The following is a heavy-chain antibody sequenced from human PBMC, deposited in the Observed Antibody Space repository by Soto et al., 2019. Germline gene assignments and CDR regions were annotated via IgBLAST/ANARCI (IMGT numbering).Heavy chain of an antibody. D-gene: IGHD2-15*01. V-gene: IGHV3-9*01. CDR1: GFTFDDYA. CDR3: AKDIKYCSGGSACPGDAFDI. Sequence: DVQLVESGGGLVQPGRSLRLSCAASGFTFDDYAMHWVRQAPGKGLEWVSGISWNSGSIGYADSVKGRFTISRDNAKNSLYLQMNSLRAEDTALYYCAKDIKYCSGGSACPGDAFDIWGQGTMVTVSS. CDR2: ISWNSGSI. J-gene: IGHJ3*02.